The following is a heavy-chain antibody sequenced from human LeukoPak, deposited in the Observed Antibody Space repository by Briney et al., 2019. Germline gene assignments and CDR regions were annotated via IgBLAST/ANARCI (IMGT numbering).Heavy chain of an antibody. V-gene: IGHV3-33*01. D-gene: IGHD2-15*01. CDR1: GFTFSSYG. Sequence: GRSLRLSCAASGFTFSSYGMHWVRQAPGKGLEWVAVIWYDGSNKYYADSVKGRFTISRDNSKNTLYLQMNSLRAEDTAVYYCARGPKGYCSGGSYYSPATVDYFDYWGQGTLVTVSS. J-gene: IGHJ4*02. CDR2: IWYDGSNK. CDR3: ARGPKGYCSGGSYYSPATVDYFDY.